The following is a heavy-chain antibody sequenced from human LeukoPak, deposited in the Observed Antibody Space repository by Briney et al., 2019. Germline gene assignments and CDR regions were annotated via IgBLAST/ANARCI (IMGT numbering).Heavy chain of an antibody. Sequence: PSETLSLTCTVSGGSLSSYYWSWIRQPPGKGLEWIGYIYYSGSTNYNPSLKSRVTISVDTSKNQFSLKLSSVTAADTAVYYCARHNDRTRFRPYQNWFDPWGQGTLVTVSS. J-gene: IGHJ5*02. CDR2: IYYSGST. CDR3: ARHNDRTRFRPYQNWFDP. CDR1: GGSLSSYY. V-gene: IGHV4-59*08. D-gene: IGHD1-14*01.